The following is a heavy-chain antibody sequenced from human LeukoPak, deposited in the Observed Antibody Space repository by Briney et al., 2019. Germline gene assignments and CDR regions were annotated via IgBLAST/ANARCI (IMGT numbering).Heavy chain of an antibody. CDR1: GYTFTSYG. CDR3: ARDLKRYCSSTSCYTLDY. J-gene: IGHJ4*02. D-gene: IGHD2-2*02. CDR2: ISAYNGNT. V-gene: IGHV1-18*01. Sequence: ASVKVSCKASGYTFTSYGISWVRQAPGQGLEWMGWISAYNGNTNYAQKLQGRVTMTTDTSTSTAYMEQRSLRSDDTAVYYRARDLKRYCSSTSCYTLDYWGQGTLVTVSS.